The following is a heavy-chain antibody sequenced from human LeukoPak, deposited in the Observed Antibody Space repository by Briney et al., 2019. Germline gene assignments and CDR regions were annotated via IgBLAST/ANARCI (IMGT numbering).Heavy chain of an antibody. Sequence: PGGSLRLSCAASGFTFSSYWMSWVRQAPGKGLEWVANIKQDGSEKYYVDSVKGRFTISRDNAKNSLYLQMNSLRAEDTAVYYCAREGDCSSTSCCMAAFDIWGQGTKVTVSS. V-gene: IGHV3-7*01. J-gene: IGHJ3*02. CDR3: AREGDCSSTSCCMAAFDI. D-gene: IGHD2-2*01. CDR2: IKQDGSEK. CDR1: GFTFSSYW.